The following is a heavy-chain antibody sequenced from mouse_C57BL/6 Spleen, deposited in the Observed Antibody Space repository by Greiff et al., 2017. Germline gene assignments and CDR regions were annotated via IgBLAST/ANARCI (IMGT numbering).Heavy chain of an antibody. J-gene: IGHJ1*03. Sequence: VQLQQSGPELVKPGASVKISCKASGYAFSSSWMNWVKQRPGKGLEWIGRIYPGDGDTNYNGKFKGKGTLTADKSSSTAYMQLSSLTSEDSAVYFCARGGYVDVWGTGTTVTVSS. CDR3: ARGGYVDV. CDR2: IYPGDGDT. CDR1: GYAFSSSW. V-gene: IGHV1-82*01.